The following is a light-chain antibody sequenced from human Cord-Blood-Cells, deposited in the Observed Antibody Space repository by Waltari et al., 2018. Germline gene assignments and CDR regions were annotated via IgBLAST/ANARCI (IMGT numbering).Light chain of an antibody. Sequence: QSALTQPASVSGSPGQSITISCTGTSSDFGSYNLFSWYQQHPGKAPKLMIYEGSNRPSGVSNRFAGSKSGNTASLTISGLQAEDEADYYCCSYAGSSTWVFGGGTKLTVL. J-gene: IGLJ3*02. CDR2: EGS. CDR3: CSYAGSSTWV. V-gene: IGLV2-23*01. CDR1: SSDFGSYNL.